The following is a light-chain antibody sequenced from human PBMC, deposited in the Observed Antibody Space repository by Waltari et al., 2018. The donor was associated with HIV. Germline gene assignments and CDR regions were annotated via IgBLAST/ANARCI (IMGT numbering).Light chain of an antibody. Sequence: EIVLTQSPGTLSLSPGERATLSCRASQSVSSSYLAWYQQKPGQAPRLLIYGASIRATVIPDRFSGSGSGTDFTLTISRLEPEDFAVYYCQQYGSSPFTFGPGTKVDIK. CDR2: GAS. J-gene: IGKJ3*01. CDR1: QSVSSSY. CDR3: QQYGSSPFT. V-gene: IGKV3-20*01.